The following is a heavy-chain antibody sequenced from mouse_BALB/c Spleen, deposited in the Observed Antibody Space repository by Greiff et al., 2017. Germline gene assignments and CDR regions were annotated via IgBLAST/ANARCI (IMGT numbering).Heavy chain of an antibody. Sequence: EVQRVESGPGLVKPSQSLSLTCTVTGYSITSDYAWNWIRQFPGNKLEWMGYISYSGSTSYNPSLKSRISITRDTSKNQFFLQLNSVTTEDTATYYCARSPPYGYAFAYWGQGTLVTVSA. J-gene: IGHJ3*01. CDR3: ARSPPYGYAFAY. CDR2: ISYSGST. D-gene: IGHD2-2*01. V-gene: IGHV3-2*02. CDR1: GYSITSDYA.